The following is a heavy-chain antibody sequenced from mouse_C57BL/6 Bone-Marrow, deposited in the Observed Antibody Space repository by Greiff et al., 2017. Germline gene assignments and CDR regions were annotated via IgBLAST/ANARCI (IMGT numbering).Heavy chain of an antibody. CDR2: ISSGGSYT. CDR1: GFTFSSYG. V-gene: IGHV5-6*01. Sequence: EVKLVESGGDLVKPGGSLKLSCAASGFTFSSYGMSWVRQTPDKRLEWVATISSGGSYTYYPDSVKGRFTISRDNAKNTLYLQMSSLKSEDTAMYYCARTTVVASMDYWGQGTSVTVSS. D-gene: IGHD1-1*01. CDR3: ARTTVVASMDY. J-gene: IGHJ4*01.